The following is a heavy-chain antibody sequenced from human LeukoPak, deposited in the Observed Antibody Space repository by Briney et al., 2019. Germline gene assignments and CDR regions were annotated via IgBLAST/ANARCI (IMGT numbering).Heavy chain of an antibody. Sequence: GSLRLSCAASGFTFSDYYMSWIRQAPGKGLEWISYITRSGGFYADSVKGRFTISRDNAKNSLYLQMNSLRVEDTAVYYCARDGDTTSKVDYLGQGTLVTVSS. CDR1: GFTFSDYY. CDR2: ITRSGG. CDR3: ARDGDTTSKVDY. J-gene: IGHJ4*02. V-gene: IGHV3-11*01. D-gene: IGHD7-27*01.